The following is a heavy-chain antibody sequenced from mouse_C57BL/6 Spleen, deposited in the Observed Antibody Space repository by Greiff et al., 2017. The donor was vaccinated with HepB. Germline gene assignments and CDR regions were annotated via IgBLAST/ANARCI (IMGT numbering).Heavy chain of an antibody. CDR2: ISSGSSTI. D-gene: IGHD1-1*01. J-gene: IGHJ3*01. CDR1: GFTFSDYG. V-gene: IGHV5-17*01. CDR3: ARGYKGIILAC. Sequence: EVKLMESGGGLVKPGGSLKLSCAASGFTFSDYGMHWVRQAPEKGLEWVEYISSGSSTIYYADTVTGRFTISRGNAKNTLILQMTSLRSEDTAMYYVARGYKGIILACLGQGTRVTVSA.